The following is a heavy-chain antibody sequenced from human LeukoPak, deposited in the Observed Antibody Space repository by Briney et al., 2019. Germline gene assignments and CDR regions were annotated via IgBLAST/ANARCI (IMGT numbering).Heavy chain of an antibody. CDR3: AKDSARMGGDGSVYS. D-gene: IGHD1-26*01. V-gene: IGHV3-30*18. Sequence: PGRSLRLSCAASGFTFSSYGMHWVRQAPGKGLEWVAVISYDGSSKYYADSVKGRFTISRDNSKNTLYLQMNSLRAEDTAVYYCAKDSARMGGDGSVYSWGQGTLSPSPQ. CDR1: GFTFSSYG. J-gene: IGHJ4*02. CDR2: ISYDGSSK.